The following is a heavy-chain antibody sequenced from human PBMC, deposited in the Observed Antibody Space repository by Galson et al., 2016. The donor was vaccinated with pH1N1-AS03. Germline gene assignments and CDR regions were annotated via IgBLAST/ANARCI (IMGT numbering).Heavy chain of an antibody. D-gene: IGHD1-26*01. CDR2: IYYSGTT. CDR3: ARHVGGSYPNNLDY. V-gene: IGHV4-39*07. Sequence: SETLSLTCTVSGASISSSYDYWGWIRQPPGKGLEWIGNIYYSGTTFYNPSLKSRVTISVDTSRNQFSLKLTSVSAADTAVYYCARHVGGSYPNNLDYWGQGTLVIVSP. J-gene: IGHJ4*02. CDR1: GASISSSYDY.